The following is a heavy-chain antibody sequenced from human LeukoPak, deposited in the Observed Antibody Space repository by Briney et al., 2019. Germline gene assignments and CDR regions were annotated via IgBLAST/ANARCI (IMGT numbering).Heavy chain of an antibody. Sequence: PSETLSLTCTVSGGSISSYYWSWIRQPPGKTLEWIGYIHSSGRTNYNPSLKSRVTMSVDTSKNQFSLKLSSVTAADTAVYYCVRGGGYLPDYWGQGTLVTVSS. CDR3: VRGGGYLPDY. D-gene: IGHD5-12*01. V-gene: IGHV4-59*01. CDR1: GGSISSYY. CDR2: IHSSGRT. J-gene: IGHJ4*02.